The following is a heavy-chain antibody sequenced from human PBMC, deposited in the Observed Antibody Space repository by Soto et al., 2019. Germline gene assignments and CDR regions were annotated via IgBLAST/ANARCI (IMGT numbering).Heavy chain of an antibody. Sequence: PGGSLRLSCAASGFTFSSYAMSWVRQPPGKGLEWISAIGGSGGSTYYADSVKGRFTISRDNSKNTLYLQMNSLRAEDTAVYYCAKGALSRLLVGWFDPWGQGTLVTVSS. V-gene: IGHV3-23*01. J-gene: IGHJ5*02. CDR3: AKGALSRLLVGWFDP. CDR2: IGGSGGST. CDR1: GFTFSSYA. D-gene: IGHD2-8*02.